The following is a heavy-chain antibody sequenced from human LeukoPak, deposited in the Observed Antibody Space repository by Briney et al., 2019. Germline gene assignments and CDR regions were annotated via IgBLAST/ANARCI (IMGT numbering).Heavy chain of an antibody. J-gene: IGHJ4*02. CDR1: GVSVSSYY. Sequence: PSETLSLTCSVSGVSVSSYYWSWIRQSPGKGLEWIGYIHNSGRTNYNPSLKSRVTGFVDTSKNQVSLRLSSVTAADTAVYYCARHGTISSESYFDYWGQGALVTVSS. CDR3: ARHGTISSESYFDY. CDR2: IHNSGRT. D-gene: IGHD1-14*01. V-gene: IGHV4-59*08.